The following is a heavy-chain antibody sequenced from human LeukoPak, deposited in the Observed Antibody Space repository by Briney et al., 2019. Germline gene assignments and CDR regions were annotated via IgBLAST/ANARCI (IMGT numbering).Heavy chain of an antibody. V-gene: IGHV3-33*01. J-gene: IGHJ3*02. CDR2: IWNDGSNK. CDR3: ARSSHAVSYDILTGYSDAFDI. D-gene: IGHD3-9*01. CDR1: GFTFRSYG. Sequence: GGSLRLSCAASGFTFRSYGMHWVRQAPGKGLEWVAVIWNDGSNKYYVESVKGRFTISRDDSKNTLYLQMNSLRAEDMAVYYCARSSHAVSYDILTGYSDAFDIWGQGTMVTVSS.